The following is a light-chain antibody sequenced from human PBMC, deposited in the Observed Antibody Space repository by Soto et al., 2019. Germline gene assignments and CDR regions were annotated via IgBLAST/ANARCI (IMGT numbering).Light chain of an antibody. V-gene: IGLV1-40*01. J-gene: IGLJ1*01. Sequence: QSALTQPPSVSGAPGQRVTISCTGSSSNIGAGYDVHWYQQLPGTAPKLLIYGNSNRPSGVPDRFSGSKSGTSASLAITGLHAEDEADYHCQSYDRSLSGYVFGTGTKVTVL. CDR2: GNS. CDR1: SSNIGAGYD. CDR3: QSYDRSLSGYV.